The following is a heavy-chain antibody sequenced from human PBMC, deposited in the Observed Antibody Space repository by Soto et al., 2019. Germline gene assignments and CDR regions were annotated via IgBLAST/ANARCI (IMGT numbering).Heavy chain of an antibody. V-gene: IGHV5-10-1*01. J-gene: IGHJ6*02. CDR3: ARLGLTPYTPDYWGQGTLVTVSPGMDV. D-gene: IGHD3-16*01. CDR2: IDPSDSET. Sequence: GESLKISCKSSGYSFSTYSFAWVRQMPGKGLEWMGKIDPSDSETNGSPSFQGHVTMSVDKPISTAYLQWSSLKASDTAMYYCARLGLTPYTPDYWGQGTLVTVSPGMDVWGQGTTVTVSS. CDR1: GYSFSTYS.